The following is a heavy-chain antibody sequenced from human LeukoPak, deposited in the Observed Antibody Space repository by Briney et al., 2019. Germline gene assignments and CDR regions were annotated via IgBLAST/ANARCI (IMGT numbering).Heavy chain of an antibody. CDR1: GFTFDDYA. J-gene: IGHJ6*03. Sequence: PGRSLRLSCAASGFTFDDYAMRWVRQAPGKGLEWVSGISWNSGSIGYADSVKGRFTISRDNAKNSLYLQMSSLRPEDTALYYCTRDIGGSPHRRYYYYMDAWGKGATVTVSS. CDR3: TRDIGGSPHRRYYYYMDA. D-gene: IGHD2-15*01. V-gene: IGHV3-9*01. CDR2: ISWNSGSI.